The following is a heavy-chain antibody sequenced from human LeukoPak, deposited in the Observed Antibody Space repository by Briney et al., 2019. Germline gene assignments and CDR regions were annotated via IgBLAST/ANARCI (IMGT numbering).Heavy chain of an antibody. V-gene: IGHV1-69*04. CDR1: GGTFSSYA. Sequence: ASVKVSCKASGGTFSSYAISWVRQAPGQGLEWMGRIIPILGIANYAQKFQGRVTITADKSTGTAYMELSSLRSEDTAVYYCARDDSYGTSYYYYGMDVWGQGTTVTVSS. CDR3: ARDDSYGTSYYYYGMDV. D-gene: IGHD5-18*01. CDR2: IIPILGIA. J-gene: IGHJ6*02.